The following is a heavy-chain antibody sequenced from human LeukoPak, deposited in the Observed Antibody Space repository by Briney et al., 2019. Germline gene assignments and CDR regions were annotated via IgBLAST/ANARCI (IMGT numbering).Heavy chain of an antibody. V-gene: IGHV4-34*01. CDR3: ARGGRYMSASWYRSVYYYLDV. Sequence: SETLSLTCAVYGVSLSDYYWHCIRHSTGKGVEWIGEINLRGRATYNPSLKSRVTISLDASKSQLALKLSSVTAADTAVYYWARGGRYMSASWYRSVYYYLDVWGKGTTVTVSS. J-gene: IGHJ6*03. CDR2: INLRGRA. D-gene: IGHD6-13*01. CDR1: GVSLSDYY.